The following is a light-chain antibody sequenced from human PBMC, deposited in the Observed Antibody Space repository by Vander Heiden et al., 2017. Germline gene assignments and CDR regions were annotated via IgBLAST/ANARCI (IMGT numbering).Light chain of an antibody. Sequence: QSVLTQPPSVSAAPGQRVSSSCTGSSSNIGAGYDVHWYQQLPGTAPKLLIYGNSNRPSGVPDRFSGSMSGTSASLAITGLQAEDEADYYCQSYDSSLSGVLFGGGTKLTVL. CDR1: SSNIGAGYD. CDR2: GNS. V-gene: IGLV1-40*01. CDR3: QSYDSSLSGVL. J-gene: IGLJ2*01.